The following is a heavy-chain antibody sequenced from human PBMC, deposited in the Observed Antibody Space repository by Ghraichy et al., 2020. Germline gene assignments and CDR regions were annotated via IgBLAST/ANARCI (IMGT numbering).Heavy chain of an antibody. J-gene: IGHJ4*02. D-gene: IGHD2-8*01. CDR3: TTLSTHASYCSNGVCFYDY. Sequence: GGSLRLSCTASGFTLGNAWMNWVRQAPGKGLEWVGCIKRRIDVGTTNYAAPVRGRVTISSDESKNTLYLDMYSLRSEDTAVYYCTTLSTHASYCSNGVCFYDYWGQGTQVTVSS. CDR1: GFTLGNAW. V-gene: IGHV3-15*01. CDR2: IKRRIDVGTT.